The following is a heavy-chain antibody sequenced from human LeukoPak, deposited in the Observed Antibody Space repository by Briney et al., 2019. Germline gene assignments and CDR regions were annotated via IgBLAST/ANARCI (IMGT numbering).Heavy chain of an antibody. V-gene: IGHV1-2*02. D-gene: IGHD6-6*01. Sequence: ASVKVSCKASGYTFTGYYMHWVRQAPGQGLEWMGWINPNSGGTNHAQKFQGRVTMTRDTSISTAYMELSRLRSDDTAVYYCARDSADSSSSFFDYWGQGTLVTVSS. CDR1: GYTFTGYY. CDR3: ARDSADSSSSFFDY. CDR2: INPNSGGT. J-gene: IGHJ4*02.